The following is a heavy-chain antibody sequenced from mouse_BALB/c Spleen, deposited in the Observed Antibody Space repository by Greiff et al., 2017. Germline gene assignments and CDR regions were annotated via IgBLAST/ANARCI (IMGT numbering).Heavy chain of an antibody. J-gene: IGHJ4*01. CDR1: GFTFSSFG. CDR3: ARRRDSSGYLYYAMDY. CDR2: ISSGSSTI. Sequence: EVQLVESGGGLVQPGGSRKLSCAASGFTFSSFGMHWVRQAPEKGLEWVAYISSGSSTIYYADTVKGRFTISRDNAKNTLYLQMSSLKSEDTAMYYGARRRDSSGYLYYAMDYWGQGTSVTVSS. V-gene: IGHV5-17*03. D-gene: IGHD3-2*01.